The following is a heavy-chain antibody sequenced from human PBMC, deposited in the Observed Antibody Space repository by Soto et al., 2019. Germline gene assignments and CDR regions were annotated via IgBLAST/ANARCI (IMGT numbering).Heavy chain of an antibody. Sequence: QVQLQESGPGLVKPSETLSLTCTVSGASVSSGNYYWSWIRQPPGKGLECIGYISYSGSTNYNPSLRSRVTISINTSKNQFSRKLSSVTAAETAVYYCARGSGSYYAYWVQGTLVTVS. V-gene: IGHV4-61*01. CDR3: ARGSGSYYAY. CDR1: GASVSSGNYY. D-gene: IGHD1-26*01. J-gene: IGHJ4*02. CDR2: ISYSGST.